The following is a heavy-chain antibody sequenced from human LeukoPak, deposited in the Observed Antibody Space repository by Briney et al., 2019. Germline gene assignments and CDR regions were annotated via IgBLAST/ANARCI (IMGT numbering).Heavy chain of an antibody. J-gene: IGHJ4*02. CDR2: IVVGSGNT. CDR1: GFTFTSSA. D-gene: IGHD3-3*01. CDR3: AADGGSGSGLDY. V-gene: IGHV1-58*02. Sequence: GTSVTVSFKASGFTFTSSAMQWVRQARGQRLEWIGWIVVGSGNTNYAQKFQERVTITRDMSTSTAYMELSSLRSEDTAVYYCAADGGSGSGLDYWGQGTLVTVSS.